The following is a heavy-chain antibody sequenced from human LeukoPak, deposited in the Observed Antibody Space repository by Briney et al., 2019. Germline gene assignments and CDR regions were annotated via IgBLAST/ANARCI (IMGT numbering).Heavy chain of an antibody. Sequence: ASVKVSCKASGGTFSSYAISWVRQAPGQGLEWMGGIIPIFGTANYAQKFQGRVTITADESTSTAYMELSSLRSEDTAVYYCAFEAVDGFDIWGQGTMVTVSS. CDR1: GGTFSSYA. J-gene: IGHJ3*02. V-gene: IGHV1-69*13. CDR2: IIPIFGTA. CDR3: AFEAVDGFDI.